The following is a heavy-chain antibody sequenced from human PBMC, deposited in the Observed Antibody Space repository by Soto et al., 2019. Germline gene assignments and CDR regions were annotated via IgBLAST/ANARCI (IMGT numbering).Heavy chain of an antibody. CDR3: ARGEWGGYSKFDY. J-gene: IGHJ4*02. D-gene: IGHD5-12*01. CDR1: GFTFSSYG. CDR2: IWYDGSNK. V-gene: IGHV3-33*01. Sequence: QVQLVESGGGVVQPGRSLRLSCAASGFTFSSYGMHWVRQAPGKGLEWVAVIWYDGSNKYYADSVKGRFTISRDNSKNTLYLQMNSLRAEETAVYYCARGEWGGYSKFDYWGQGTLVTVSS.